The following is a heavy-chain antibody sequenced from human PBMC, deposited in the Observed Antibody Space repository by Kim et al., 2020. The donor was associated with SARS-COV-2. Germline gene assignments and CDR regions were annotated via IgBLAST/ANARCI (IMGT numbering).Heavy chain of an antibody. V-gene: IGHV3-64D*08. D-gene: IGHD6-13*01. Sequence: YADSVKGRFTISRDNSKNTLYLQMSSLRPEDTAVYYCVKVDSSSWYITFDIWGQGTMVTVSS. CDR3: VKVDSSSWYITFDI. J-gene: IGHJ3*02.